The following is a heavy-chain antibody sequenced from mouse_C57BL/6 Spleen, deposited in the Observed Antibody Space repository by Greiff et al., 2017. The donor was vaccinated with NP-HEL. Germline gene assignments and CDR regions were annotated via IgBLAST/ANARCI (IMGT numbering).Heavy chain of an antibody. J-gene: IGHJ4*01. CDR3: ARLYYAMDY. V-gene: IGHV1-76*01. CDR2: IYPGSGNT. CDR1: GYTFTDYY. Sequence: QVQLQQSGAELVRPGASVKLSCKASGYTFTDYYINWVKQRPGQGLEWIARIYPGSGNTYYNEKFKGKATLTAEKSSSTAYMQLSSLTSEDSAVDFCARLYYAMDYWGQGTSVTVSS.